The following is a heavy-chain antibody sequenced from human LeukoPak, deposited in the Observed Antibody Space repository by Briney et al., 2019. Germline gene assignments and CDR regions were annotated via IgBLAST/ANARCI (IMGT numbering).Heavy chain of an antibody. Sequence: GGSLRLSCAASGFTFSSYSMNWVRQAPGKGLEWVSSISSSSSYIYYADSVKGRFTISRDNAKNSLYLQMNSLRAEDTAVYFCATESSAALDYWGQGTLVTVSS. CDR2: ISSSSSYI. V-gene: IGHV3-21*01. D-gene: IGHD6-13*01. J-gene: IGHJ4*02. CDR3: ATESSAALDY. CDR1: GFTFSSYS.